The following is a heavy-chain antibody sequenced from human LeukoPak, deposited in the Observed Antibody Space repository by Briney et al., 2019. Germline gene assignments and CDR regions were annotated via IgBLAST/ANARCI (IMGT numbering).Heavy chain of an antibody. J-gene: IGHJ4*02. CDR2: IYDSGTT. V-gene: IGHV4-61*05. CDR3: ASYYYDSSGMSSDY. CDR1: GGSISSSSYY. Sequence: SETLSLTCTVSGGSISSSSYYWSWIRQPPGKGLEWIGYIYDSGTTNYNPSLKSRVTISVDTSKNQFSLKLSSVTAADTAVYYCASYYYDSSGMSSDYWGQGTLVTVSS. D-gene: IGHD3-22*01.